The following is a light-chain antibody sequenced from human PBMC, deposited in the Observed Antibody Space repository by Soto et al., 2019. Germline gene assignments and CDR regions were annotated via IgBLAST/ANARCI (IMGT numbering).Light chain of an antibody. CDR2: GAS. CDR1: QSVSSN. V-gene: IGKV3-15*01. J-gene: IGKJ3*01. CDR3: QQYNNWPFT. Sequence: EIVMTQSPATLSVSPGVRVTLSCRGSQSVSSNLAWYQQKPGQAPRLLINGASTRATDIPARFSASGSGTDFTLTISSLQSEDFAVYYCQQYNNWPFTFGPGTKVDIK.